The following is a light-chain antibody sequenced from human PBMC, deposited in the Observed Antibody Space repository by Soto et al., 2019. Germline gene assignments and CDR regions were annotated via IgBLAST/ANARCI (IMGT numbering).Light chain of an antibody. J-gene: IGKJ4*01. CDR2: GAS. CDR3: QQYATDPLT. CDR1: QSVGRDY. V-gene: IGKV3-20*01. Sequence: EIVLTQSPGTLSLSPGDRATLSCRASQSVGRDYLAWFQHKAGQAPRLLVHGASNRATGIPDRFSGSGSGTDFTLTITRLEPEDFAVYYCQQYATDPLTFGGGTKVEI.